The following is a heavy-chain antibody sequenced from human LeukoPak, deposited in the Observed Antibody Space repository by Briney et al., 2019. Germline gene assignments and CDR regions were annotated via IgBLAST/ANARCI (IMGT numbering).Heavy chain of an antibody. CDR3: ARSGDYGDYTAY. CDR2: ISTSSRNI. V-gene: IGHV3-48*01. Sequence: GGSLRLSCAASGFTFSSYNMNWVRQAPGKGLEWVSYISTSSRNIQYADSVKGRFTISRDNAKNSVYLQMNSLRGEDTAVYYCARSGDYGDYTAYWGQGTLVTVSS. D-gene: IGHD4-17*01. CDR1: GFTFSSYN. J-gene: IGHJ4*02.